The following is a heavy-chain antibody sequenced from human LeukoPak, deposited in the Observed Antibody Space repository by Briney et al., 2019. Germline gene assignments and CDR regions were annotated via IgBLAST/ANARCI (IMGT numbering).Heavy chain of an antibody. V-gene: IGHV3-23*01. CDR3: AKGDVNYFDY. CDR2: ISGSGGST. CDR1: GFTFSSYA. J-gene: IGHJ4*02. Sequence: GGSLRLSCAASGFTFSSYAMSWVRQAPGKRLEWVSAISGSGGSTYYADSVKGRLTISRDNSKNTLYLQMNSLRAEDTAVYYCAKGDVNYFDYWGQGTLVTVSS.